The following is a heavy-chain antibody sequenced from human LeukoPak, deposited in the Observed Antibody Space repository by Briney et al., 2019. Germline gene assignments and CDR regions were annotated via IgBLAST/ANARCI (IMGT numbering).Heavy chain of an antibody. J-gene: IGHJ4*02. D-gene: IGHD6-19*01. CDR3: AKDSIAVAGSDGNDY. V-gene: IGHV3-23*01. Sequence: GGSLRLSCAASGFTFSSYAMRWVRQAPGKGLEWVSAISGSGGRTYYADSVKGRFTISRDNSKNTLYLQMNSLRAEDTAVYYCAKDSIAVAGSDGNDYWGQGTLVTVSS. CDR1: GFTFSSYA. CDR2: ISGSGGRT.